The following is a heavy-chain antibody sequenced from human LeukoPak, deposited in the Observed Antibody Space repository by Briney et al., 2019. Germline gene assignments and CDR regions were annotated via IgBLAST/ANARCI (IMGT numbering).Heavy chain of an antibody. CDR2: INHSGST. CDR3: ARTHPWSGYFDY. D-gene: IGHD3-3*01. CDR1: GGSFSGYY. V-gene: IGHV4-34*09. J-gene: IGHJ4*02. Sequence: QVQLQESGPGLVKPSQTLSLTCAVYGGSFSGYYWSWIRQPPGKGLEWIGEINHSGSTNYNPSLKSRVTISVDTSKNQFSLKLSSVTAADTAVYYCARTHPWSGYFDYWGQGTLVTVSS.